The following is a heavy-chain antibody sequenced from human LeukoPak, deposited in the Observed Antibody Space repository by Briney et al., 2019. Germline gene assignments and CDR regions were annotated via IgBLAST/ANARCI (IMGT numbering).Heavy chain of an antibody. J-gene: IGHJ5*02. CDR3: ARGAVSLVRGVIITVWFDP. CDR2: IYYSGST. Sequence: SETLSLTCTVSGGSISSYYWSWIRQPPGKGLEWIGYIYYSGSTNYNPSLKSRVTISVDTSKNQFSLKLSSVTAADTAVYYCARGAVSLVRGVIITVWFDPWGQGTLVTVSS. V-gene: IGHV4-59*12. CDR1: GGSISSYY. D-gene: IGHD3-10*01.